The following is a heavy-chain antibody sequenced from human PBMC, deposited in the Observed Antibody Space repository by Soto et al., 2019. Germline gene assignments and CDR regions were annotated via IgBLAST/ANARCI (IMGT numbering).Heavy chain of an antibody. D-gene: IGHD3-10*01. CDR2: IWYDGSNK. CDR3: VKDHLEWMTGKEGAFDI. Sequence: GGSLRLSCAASGFTFSSYGMHWVRQAPGKGLEWVAVIWYDGSNKYYADSVKGRFTISRDNSKNTLYLQMNSLRAEDTAVYYCVKDHLEWMTGKEGAFDIWGQGTMVTVS. V-gene: IGHV3-33*06. J-gene: IGHJ3*02. CDR1: GFTFSSYG.